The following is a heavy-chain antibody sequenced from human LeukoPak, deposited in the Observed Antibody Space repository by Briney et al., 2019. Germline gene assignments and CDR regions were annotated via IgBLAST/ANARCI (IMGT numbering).Heavy chain of an antibody. CDR3: ARVRGDWVFGVVNYYYYMDV. V-gene: IGHV3-11*04. Sequence: GGSLRLSCAASGFTFSDYYMSWIRQAPGKGLEWVSYISSSGSTIYYADSVKGRFTISRDNAKNSLYLQMNSLRAEDTAVYYCARVRGDWVFGVVNYYYYMDVWGKGTTVTVSS. J-gene: IGHJ6*03. D-gene: IGHD3-3*01. CDR2: ISSSGSTI. CDR1: GFTFSDYY.